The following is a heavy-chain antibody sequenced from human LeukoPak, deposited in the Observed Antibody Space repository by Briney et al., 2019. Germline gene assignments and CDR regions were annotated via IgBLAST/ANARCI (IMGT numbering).Heavy chain of an antibody. CDR2: INPNSGGT. J-gene: IGHJ4*02. CDR1: GYTFTGYY. D-gene: IGHD5-18*01. CDR3: ARVGGYSPLLPFDY. V-gene: IGHV1-2*02. Sequence: ASVKVSCKASGYTFTGYYTHWVRQAPGQGLEWMGWINPNSGGTNYAQIFQGRVTMTGDTSISTAFMELSRLRFDDTAVYYCARVGGYSPLLPFDYWGQGTLVTVSS.